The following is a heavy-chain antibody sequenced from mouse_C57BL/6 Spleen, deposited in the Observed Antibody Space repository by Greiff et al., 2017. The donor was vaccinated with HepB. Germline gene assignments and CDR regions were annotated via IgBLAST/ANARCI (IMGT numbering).Heavy chain of an antibody. D-gene: IGHD2-4*01. V-gene: IGHV1-82*01. J-gene: IGHJ4*01. Sequence: QVQLKQSGPELVKPGASVKISCKASGYAFSSSWMNWVKQRPGKGLEWIGRIYPGDGDTNYNGKFKGKATLTADKSSTTAYMQLSSLTSEDSAVYFSARRGLRRGGYYAMDYWGQGTAVTVSS. CDR1: GYAFSSSW. CDR2: IYPGDGDT. CDR3: ARRGLRRGGYYAMDY.